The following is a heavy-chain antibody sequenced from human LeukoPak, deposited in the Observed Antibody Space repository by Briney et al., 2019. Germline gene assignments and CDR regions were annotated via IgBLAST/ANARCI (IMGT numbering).Heavy chain of an antibody. Sequence: GGSLRLSCAASGFPFSKYWMHWVRQAPGKGLVWVSRINSDGSSTNYADSVKGRFTISRDNAKNSLYLQMNSLRAEDTAVYYCARGPPSEVPAAPNWFDPWGQGTLVTVSS. D-gene: IGHD2-2*01. CDR2: INSDGSST. V-gene: IGHV3-74*01. CDR3: ARGPPSEVPAAPNWFDP. CDR1: GFPFSKYW. J-gene: IGHJ5*02.